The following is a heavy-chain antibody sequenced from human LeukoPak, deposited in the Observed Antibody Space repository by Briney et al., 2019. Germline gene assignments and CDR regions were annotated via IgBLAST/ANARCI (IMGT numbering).Heavy chain of an antibody. Sequence: RPGGSQRLSCAASGFSFDEYGLTWVRHAPGKGLEWVSGINWNGDSTDYADSVKGRFTISRDNAKNSLYLQMNSLRAEDTALYYCARDLRVVITGSFDSWGQGTLVTVSS. CDR3: ARDLRVVITGSFDS. J-gene: IGHJ4*02. V-gene: IGHV3-20*04. D-gene: IGHD3-22*01. CDR1: GFSFDEYG. CDR2: INWNGDST.